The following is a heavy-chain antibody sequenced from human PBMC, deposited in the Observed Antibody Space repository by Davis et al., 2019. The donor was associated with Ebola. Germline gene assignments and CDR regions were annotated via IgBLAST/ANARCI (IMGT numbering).Heavy chain of an antibody. CDR3: AKDTSNVWFDV. Sequence: GESLKISCAASGFTFSSYWMHWVRQAPGKGLVWVSRINSDGSSTSYADSVKGRFTISRDNSKNTLYLQMNSLRVEDTAIYYCAKDTSNVWFDVWGQGTMVTVSS. CDR2: INSDGSST. J-gene: IGHJ3*01. CDR1: GFTFSSYW. V-gene: IGHV3-74*01. D-gene: IGHD6-19*01.